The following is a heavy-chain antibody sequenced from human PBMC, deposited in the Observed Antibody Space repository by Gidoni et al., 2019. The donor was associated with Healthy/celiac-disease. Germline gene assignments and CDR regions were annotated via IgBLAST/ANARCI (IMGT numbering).Heavy chain of an antibody. CDR1: GGSISSGGYY. CDR2: IYYSGST. D-gene: IGHD2-2*01. V-gene: IGHV4-31*03. CDR3: ARAGSGYQLLIGNWFDP. J-gene: IGHJ5*02. Sequence: QVQLQESGPGLVKPSQTLSLTCTVSGGSISSGGYYWSWIRPHTGKGLEWIGYIYYSGSTYYNPSLKSRVTISVDTSKNQFSLKLSSVTAADTAVYYCARAGSGYQLLIGNWFDPWGQGTLVTVSS.